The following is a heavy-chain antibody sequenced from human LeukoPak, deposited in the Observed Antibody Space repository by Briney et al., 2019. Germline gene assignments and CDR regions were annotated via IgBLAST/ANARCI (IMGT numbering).Heavy chain of an antibody. J-gene: IGHJ6*02. CDR3: ARGGCSSTSCSFGMDV. D-gene: IGHD2-2*01. CDR2: ISSSSSYI. Sequence: GGSLRLSCAASGLSFSSFAMSWVRQGPGKGLEWVSSISSSSSYIYYADSVKGRFTISRDNAKNSLYLQMNSLRAEDTAVYYCARGGCSSTSCSFGMDVWGQGTTVTVSS. CDR1: GLSFSSFA. V-gene: IGHV3-21*01.